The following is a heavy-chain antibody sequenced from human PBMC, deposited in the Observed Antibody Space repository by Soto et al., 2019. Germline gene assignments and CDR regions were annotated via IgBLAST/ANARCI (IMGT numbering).Heavy chain of an antibody. V-gene: IGHV4-59*01. Sequence: SETLSLTCTVSCVSISSYYWSWIRQPPGKGLEWIGYIYYSGSTNYNPSLKSRVTISVDTSKNQFSLKLSSVTAADTAVYYCARTLYSYGPRFDYWGQGTLVTVSS. J-gene: IGHJ4*02. CDR3: ARTLYSYGPRFDY. D-gene: IGHD5-18*01. CDR1: CVSISSYY. CDR2: IYYSGST.